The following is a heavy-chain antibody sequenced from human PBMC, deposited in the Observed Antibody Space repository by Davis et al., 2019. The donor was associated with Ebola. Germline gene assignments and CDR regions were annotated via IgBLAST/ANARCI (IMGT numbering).Heavy chain of an antibody. D-gene: IGHD3-22*01. CDR3: AREDSGYDSSGYYYFLADY. V-gene: IGHV3-48*04. CDR1: VITFNSYA. J-gene: IGHJ4*02. Sequence: GESLKISCADSVITFNSYAMTWVRQPPGKGLEWVSYIGSNGRTIGHADSVKGRFIISRDNAKNSLYLQMASLRAEDTAVYYCAREDSGYDSSGYYYFLADYWGQGTLVTVSS. CDR2: IGSNGRTI.